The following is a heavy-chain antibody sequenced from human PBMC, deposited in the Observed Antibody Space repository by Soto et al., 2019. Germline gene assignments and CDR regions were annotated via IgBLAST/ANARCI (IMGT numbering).Heavy chain of an antibody. CDR1: GYTFTSYY. CDR2: INPSGGST. J-gene: IGHJ3*02. V-gene: IGHV1-46*01. D-gene: IGHD3-3*01. CDR3: ATRGTYYDFWSGNYGRMSDAFDI. Sequence: GASVKVSCKASGYTFTSYYMHWVRQAPGQGLEWMGIINPSGGSTSYAQKFQGRVTMTRDTSTSTVYMELSSLRSEDTAVYYCATRGTYYDFWSGNYGRMSDAFDIWGQGTMVTVSS.